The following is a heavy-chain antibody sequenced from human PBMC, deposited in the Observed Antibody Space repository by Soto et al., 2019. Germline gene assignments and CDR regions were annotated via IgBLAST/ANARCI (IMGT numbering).Heavy chain of an antibody. D-gene: IGHD3-10*01. CDR1: GFTFSSYS. CDR2: ISSSSSYI. CDR3: ARDVTGGSGSYYN. Sequence: GGSLRLSCAASGFTFSSYSMNWVRQAPGKGLEWVSSISSSSSYIYYADSVKGRFTISRDNAKNSLYLQMNSLRAEDTAVYYCARDVTGGSGSYYNWGQGTLVTVSS. V-gene: IGHV3-21*01. J-gene: IGHJ4*02.